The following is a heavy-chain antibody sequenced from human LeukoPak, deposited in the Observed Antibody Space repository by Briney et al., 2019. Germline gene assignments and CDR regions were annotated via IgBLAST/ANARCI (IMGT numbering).Heavy chain of an antibody. Sequence: ASVKVSCKASGHTFTSYAMHWVRQAPGQRLEWMGWINAGNGNTKYSQKFQGRVTITRDTSASTAYMELSSLRSEDTAVYYCARDARVGATFYCLAYWGQGTLVTVSS. CDR1: GHTFTSYA. J-gene: IGHJ4*02. V-gene: IGHV1-3*01. CDR2: INAGNGNT. D-gene: IGHD1-26*01. CDR3: ARDARVGATFYCLAY.